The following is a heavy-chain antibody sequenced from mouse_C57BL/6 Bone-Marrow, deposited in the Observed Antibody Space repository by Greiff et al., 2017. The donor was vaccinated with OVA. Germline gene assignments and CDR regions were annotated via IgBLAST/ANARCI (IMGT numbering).Heavy chain of an antibody. Sequence: SGAELVRPGASVTLSCKASGYTFTDYEMHWVKQTPVHGLEWIGAIDPGTGGTAYNQKFKGKATLTADKSSSTAYMELRSLTSEDAAVYYCIRLSLIYYYGNYWGQGTTLTVSS. CDR3: IRLSLIYYYGNY. J-gene: IGHJ2*01. CDR2: IDPGTGGT. D-gene: IGHD1-1*01. CDR1: GYTFTDYE. V-gene: IGHV1-15*01.